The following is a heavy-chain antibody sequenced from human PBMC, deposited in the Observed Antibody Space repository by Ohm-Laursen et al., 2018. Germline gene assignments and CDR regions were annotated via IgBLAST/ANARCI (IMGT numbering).Heavy chain of an antibody. CDR3: AAETVPGGMDV. V-gene: IGHV1-58*01. Sequence: GPSANASCTPSGFTFTSSAVQWVRQARGQRLEWIGWIVVGSGNTKYAQKLQERVTITRDMSTSTAYMDLSSLRSEDTAVYYCAAETVPGGMDVWGQGTTVTVSS. CDR1: GFTFTSSA. CDR2: IVVGSGNT. D-gene: IGHD1-14*01. J-gene: IGHJ6*02.